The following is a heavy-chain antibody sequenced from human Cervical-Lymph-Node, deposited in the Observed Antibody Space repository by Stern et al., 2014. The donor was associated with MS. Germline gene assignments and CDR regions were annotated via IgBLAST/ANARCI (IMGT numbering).Heavy chain of an antibody. Sequence: QVQLVQSGAEVKKPGSSVKVSCKASGGTFSSYAISWVRQAPGQGLEWMGGIIPIFGTANYAQKFQGTVTITADESTSTAYMELSSLRSEDTAVYYGARDDSSGTAYYYYGMDVWGQGTTVTVSS. CDR2: IIPIFGTA. J-gene: IGHJ6*02. CDR3: ARDDSSGTAYYYYGMDV. V-gene: IGHV1-69*01. CDR1: GGTFSSYA. D-gene: IGHD3-22*01.